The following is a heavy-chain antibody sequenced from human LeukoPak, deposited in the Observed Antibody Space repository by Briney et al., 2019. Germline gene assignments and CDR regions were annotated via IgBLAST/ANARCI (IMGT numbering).Heavy chain of an antibody. D-gene: IGHD3-3*01. CDR1: GFTFSSYG. CDR2: IRYDGSNK. CDR3: AKGKPPGNYDFWSGSILICPFDY. J-gene: IGHJ4*02. Sequence: GGSLRLSCAASGFTFSSYGMHWVRQAPGKGLEWVAFIRYDGSNKYYADSVKGRFTISRDNSKNTLYLQMNSLRAEDTAVYYCAKGKPPGNYDFWSGSILICPFDYWGQGTLVTVSS. V-gene: IGHV3-30*02.